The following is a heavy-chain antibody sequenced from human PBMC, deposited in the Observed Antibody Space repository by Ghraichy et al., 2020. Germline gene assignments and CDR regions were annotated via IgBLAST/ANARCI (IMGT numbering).Heavy chain of an antibody. CDR2: IYYSGST. D-gene: IGHD1-26*01. CDR3: ARQFRSYSGWFDP. Sequence: SQTLSLTCTVSGGSISSYYWSWIRQPPGKGLEWIGYIYYSGSTNYNPSLKSRVTISVDTSKNQFSLKLSSVTAADTAVYYCARQFRSYSGWFDPWGQGTLVTVSS. CDR1: GGSISSYY. J-gene: IGHJ5*02. V-gene: IGHV4-59*08.